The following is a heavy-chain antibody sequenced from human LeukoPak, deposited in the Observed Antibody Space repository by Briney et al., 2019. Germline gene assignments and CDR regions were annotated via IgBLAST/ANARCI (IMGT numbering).Heavy chain of an antibody. Sequence: ASVKVSCKASGYTFTGYYMHWVRQAPGQGLEWMGWINPNSGGANYAQKFQGRVTMTRDTSISTAYMGLSRLRSDDTAVYYCARDHEIGGIVVPAALELGFDYWGQGTLVTVSS. CDR3: ARDHEIGGIVVPAALELGFDY. V-gene: IGHV1-2*02. CDR2: INPNSGGA. J-gene: IGHJ4*02. D-gene: IGHD2-2*01. CDR1: GYTFTGYY.